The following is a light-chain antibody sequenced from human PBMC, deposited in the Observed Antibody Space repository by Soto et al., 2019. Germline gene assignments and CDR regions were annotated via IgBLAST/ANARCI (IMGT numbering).Light chain of an antibody. J-gene: IGLJ1*01. V-gene: IGLV2-14*01. Sequence: HFVLNPAAPGFGCPGPSITISLPGNNSEVGGYMYVSWYQQHPDKAPKLIIYDVTNRPSGISNRFSGSKSGNTASLTISGLQAEDEADYYCSSYTSSSSYVFGTGTKIT. CDR3: SSYTSSSSYV. CDR1: NSEVGGYMY. CDR2: DVT.